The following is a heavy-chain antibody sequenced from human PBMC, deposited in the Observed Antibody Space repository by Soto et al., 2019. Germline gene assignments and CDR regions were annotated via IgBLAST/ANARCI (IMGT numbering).Heavy chain of an antibody. CDR1: AASVDRSNYF. CDR3: ASSTYFSDSRGYQFKNLDS. J-gene: IGHJ4*02. D-gene: IGHD3-22*01. Sequence: ETLCLTGRVSAASVDRSNYFGNWIRQPPGKGLEWIGNISYSGGTNKNPALKSRVTLSLDTSKNQFSLTLTSVTAADTAMYYCASSTYFSDSRGYQFKNLDSWGQGTLVTVYS. CDR2: ISYSGGT. V-gene: IGHV4-61*01.